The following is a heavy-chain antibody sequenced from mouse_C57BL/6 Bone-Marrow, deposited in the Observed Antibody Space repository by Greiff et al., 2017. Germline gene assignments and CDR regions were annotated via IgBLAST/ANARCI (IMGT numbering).Heavy chain of an antibody. CDR1: GYTFTSYW. J-gene: IGHJ2*01. CDR2: IYPGSGST. V-gene: IGHV1-55*01. D-gene: IGHD4-1*01. Sequence: VQLKQSGAELVKPGASVKMSCKASGYTFTSYWITWVKQRPGQGLEWIGDIYPGSGSTNYNEKFKSKATLTVDTSSSTAYMQLSSLTSEDAAVYYCAKPLGGTFDYWGQGTTLTVSS. CDR3: AKPLGGTFDY.